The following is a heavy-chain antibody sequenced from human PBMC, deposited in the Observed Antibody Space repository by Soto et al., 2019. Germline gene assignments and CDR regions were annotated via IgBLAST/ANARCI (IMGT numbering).Heavy chain of an antibody. J-gene: IGHJ3*02. CDR3: ARSPLGYDYVRQTWREVGDSFDI. Sequence: SGTQSLTSAMYGASIRGIQWSWLRAAPGKRHEWIGELIHGGSTNYNPSPKSRARFSLDTSKNQFSLHLMSVTAADTAVYYCARSPLGYDYVRQTWREVGDSFDIWGQGTTVT. CDR2: LIHGGST. D-gene: IGHD3-16*01. V-gene: IGHV4-34*12. CDR1: GASIRGIQ.